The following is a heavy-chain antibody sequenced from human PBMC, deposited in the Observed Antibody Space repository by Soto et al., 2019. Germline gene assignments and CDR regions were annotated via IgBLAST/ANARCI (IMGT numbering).Heavy chain of an antibody. Sequence: SVKVCCKASGVTFSSYAISWVRQAPGQGLEWMGGIIPIFGTANYAQKFQGRVTITADESTSTAYMELSSLRSEDTAVYYCARGAPICSGGSCYRGLFYYWGQGTLVTVSS. D-gene: IGHD2-15*01. CDR3: ARGAPICSGGSCYRGLFYY. CDR2: IIPIFGTA. J-gene: IGHJ4*02. V-gene: IGHV1-69*13. CDR1: GVTFSSYA.